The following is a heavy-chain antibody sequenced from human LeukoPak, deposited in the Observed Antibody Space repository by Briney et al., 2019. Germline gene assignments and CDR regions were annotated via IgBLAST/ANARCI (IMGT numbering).Heavy chain of an antibody. CDR1: GFTFDDYA. D-gene: IGHD4-23*01. V-gene: IGHV3-43D*03. Sequence: GGSLRLSCAASGFTFDDYAMHWVRQAPGKGLEWVSLISWDGGSTYYADSVKGRFTISRDNSKNSLYLQMNSLRAEDTAVYYRAGDYGGILGGPWGQGTLVTVSS. CDR3: AGDYGGILGGP. J-gene: IGHJ5*02. CDR2: ISWDGGST.